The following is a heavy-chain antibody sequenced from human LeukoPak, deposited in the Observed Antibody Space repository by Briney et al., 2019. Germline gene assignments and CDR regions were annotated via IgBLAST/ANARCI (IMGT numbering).Heavy chain of an antibody. D-gene: IGHD3-10*01. CDR2: IKTDGSEK. Sequence: PGGSLRLSCAVSGFTFSTYWMSWVRQAPGKGLEWVANIKTDGSEKYYVDSVKGRFTISRDNAKNSLYLQMNSLIAEDTAVYYCARDWNGSGSPNDFWGQGTLVTVSS. CDR1: GFTFSTYW. V-gene: IGHV3-7*01. J-gene: IGHJ4*02. CDR3: ARDWNGSGSPNDF.